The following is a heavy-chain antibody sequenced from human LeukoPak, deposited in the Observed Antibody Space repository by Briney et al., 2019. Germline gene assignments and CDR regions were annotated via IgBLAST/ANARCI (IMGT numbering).Heavy chain of an antibody. CDR2: INSDGSTT. J-gene: IGHJ4*02. Sequence: GGSLRLSCAASGSTFSSYWMHWVRQAPGKGLVWVARINSDGSTTTYADSVKGRFTISRDNAKNTLYLQMNSLRAEDTAVFYCARAVAGPSHLDYWGQGTLVTVSS. CDR3: ARAVAGPSHLDY. D-gene: IGHD6-19*01. CDR1: GSTFSSYW. V-gene: IGHV3-74*01.